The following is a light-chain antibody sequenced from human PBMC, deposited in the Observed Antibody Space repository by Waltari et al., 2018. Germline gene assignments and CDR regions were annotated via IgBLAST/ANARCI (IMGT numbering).Light chain of an antibody. CDR3: MQSLQTPFS. J-gene: IGKJ2*03. CDR2: LGF. CDR1: QSLLNSDGYTH. Sequence: DLLVTQTPLSLPVTPGEPASISCMSIQSLLNSDGYTHLHWFLQKPGQSPHLLIYLGFNRASGVPDRFSGSGSGTHFTLTVSRVEAEDVGVYYCMQSLQTPFSFGQGTKVEMK. V-gene: IGKV2-28*01.